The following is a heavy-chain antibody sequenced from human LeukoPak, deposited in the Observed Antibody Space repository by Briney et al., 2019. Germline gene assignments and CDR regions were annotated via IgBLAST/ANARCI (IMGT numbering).Heavy chain of an antibody. Sequence: ASVKVSCKVSGYTLTELSMHWVRQAPGKGLEWMGGFDPEDGETIYAQKFQGRVTMTEDTSTDTAYMELSSLRSEDTAVYYCAVGVRSSGSYQIWGHAFDIWGQGTMVTVSS. CDR2: FDPEDGET. J-gene: IGHJ3*02. CDR3: AVGVRSSGSYQIWGHAFDI. CDR1: GYTLTELS. D-gene: IGHD3-10*01. V-gene: IGHV1-24*01.